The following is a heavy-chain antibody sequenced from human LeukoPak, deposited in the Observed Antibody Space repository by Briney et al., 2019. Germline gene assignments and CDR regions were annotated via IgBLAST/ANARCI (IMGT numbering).Heavy chain of an antibody. Sequence: PWETLSLTCTVSGGSISSSSYYWGWIRQPPGKGLEWIGSIYYSGSTYYNPSLKSRVTISVDTSKNQFSLKLSSVTAADTAVYYCARLKGSSSVRYWFDPWGQGTLVTVSS. CDR1: GGSISSSSYY. CDR3: ARLKGSSSVRYWFDP. D-gene: IGHD6-13*01. V-gene: IGHV4-39*01. J-gene: IGHJ5*02. CDR2: IYYSGST.